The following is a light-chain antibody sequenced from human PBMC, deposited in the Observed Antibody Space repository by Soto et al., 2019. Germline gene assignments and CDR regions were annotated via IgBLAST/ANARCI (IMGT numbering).Light chain of an antibody. V-gene: IGLV1-47*01. Sequence: QSVLTQPPSASGTPGQRVTISCSGSSSNIESNYVYWYQQLPGTAPKLLIYRNNQRPSGVPDRFSGSKSGTSASLAISGLRSEDEADYYCAAWDDSLSVHVVFGGGTQLTVL. CDR2: RNN. CDR1: SSNIESNY. J-gene: IGLJ2*01. CDR3: AAWDDSLSVHVV.